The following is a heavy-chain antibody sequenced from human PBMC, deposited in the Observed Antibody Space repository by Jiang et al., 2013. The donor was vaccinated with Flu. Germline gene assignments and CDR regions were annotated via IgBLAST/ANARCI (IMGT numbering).Heavy chain of an antibody. CDR2: IDPSGGRT. D-gene: IGHD3-22*01. Sequence: QLVESGAEVKKPGASVKVSCKASGYTFTNFYMHWVRQAPGQGLEWMGMIDPSGGRTNYAQKFQGRVTLTRDTSTTTVYMDLSSLRSEDTAVYYCARESYYDISGSGQDAFDIWGQGTMVAVSS. J-gene: IGHJ3*02. CDR1: GYTFTNFY. V-gene: IGHV1-46*01. CDR3: ARESYYDISGSGQDAFDI.